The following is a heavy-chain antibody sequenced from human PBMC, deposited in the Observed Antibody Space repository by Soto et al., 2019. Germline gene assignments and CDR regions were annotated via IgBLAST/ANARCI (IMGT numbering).Heavy chain of an antibody. CDR3: ARDRFTVPAASGHYYYYMDV. V-gene: IGHV4-31*03. D-gene: IGHD2-2*01. J-gene: IGHJ6*03. CDR1: GGSISSGGYY. CDR2: IYYSGST. Sequence: PSETLSLTCTVSGGSISSGGYYWSWIRQHPGKGLEWIGYIYYSGSTYYNPSLKSRVTISVDTSKNQFSLKLSSVTAADTAVYYCARDRFTVPAASGHYYYYMDVWGKGTTVTVSS.